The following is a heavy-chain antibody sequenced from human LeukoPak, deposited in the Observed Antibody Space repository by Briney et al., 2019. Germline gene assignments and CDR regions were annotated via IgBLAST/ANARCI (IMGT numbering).Heavy chain of an antibody. Sequence: GGSLRLSCAASGFTFNNYNMNWVRQAPGRGLEWVSSISSSSSYIYYADSVKGRFTISRDSAKKSLYLQMNSLGAEDSAVYYCARDAYCSGGSCQGALDYWGQGTLVTVSS. CDR3: ARDAYCSGGSCQGALDY. CDR1: GFTFNNYN. J-gene: IGHJ4*02. V-gene: IGHV3-21*01. D-gene: IGHD2-15*01. CDR2: ISSSSSYI.